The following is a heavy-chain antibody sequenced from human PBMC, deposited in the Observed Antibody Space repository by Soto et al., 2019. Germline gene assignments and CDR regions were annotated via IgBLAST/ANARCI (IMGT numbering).Heavy chain of an antibody. Sequence: EVQLVESGGDLVQPGGSLRLSCTASKFTFSTYWMHWVRQVPGKGLVWVSRIKGDGSSKNYADSVKGRFTISSDNAKNTGYLHMNSLGAEDTAVYYCARGCLFAYFRDVWGQGTLVTLSS. D-gene: IGHD2-21*02. CDR1: KFTFSTYW. CDR2: IKGDGSSK. J-gene: IGHJ4*02. V-gene: IGHV3-74*01. CDR3: ARGCLFAYFRDV.